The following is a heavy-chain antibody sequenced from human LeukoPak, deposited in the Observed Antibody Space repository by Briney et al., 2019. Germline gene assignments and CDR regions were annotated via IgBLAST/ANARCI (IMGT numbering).Heavy chain of an antibody. CDR1: GYTFTSYG. V-gene: IGHV1-18*01. CDR2: ISTYNDNT. D-gene: IGHD3-10*01. Sequence: GASVKVSCKASGYTFTSYGLSWVRQAPGQGLEWMGWISTYNDNTHYAQKFQGRVTMTRDTSISTAYMDMSSLRSDDTAVYYCARNLWFGESSDAFDMWGQGTMVTVSS. CDR3: ARNLWFGESSDAFDM. J-gene: IGHJ3*02.